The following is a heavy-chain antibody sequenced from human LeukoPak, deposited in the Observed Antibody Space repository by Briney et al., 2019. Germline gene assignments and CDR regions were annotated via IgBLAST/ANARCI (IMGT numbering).Heavy chain of an antibody. J-gene: IGHJ4*02. CDR3: ARRYYYNLGSFPFDF. D-gene: IGHD3-10*01. V-gene: IGHV4-34*01. CDR2: IHNSGTT. Sequence: PSETLSLTCAVSGGPFSGYFWSWIRQPPGKGLEWIGEIHNSGTTNYNPSLNSRVTISEDTSKKQIYLNLRSVTAADTAVYYCARRYYYNLGSFPFDFWGQGTLVTVSS. CDR1: GGPFSGYF.